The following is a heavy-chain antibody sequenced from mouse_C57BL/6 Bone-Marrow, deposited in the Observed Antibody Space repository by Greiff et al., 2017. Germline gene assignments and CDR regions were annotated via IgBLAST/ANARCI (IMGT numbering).Heavy chain of an antibody. D-gene: IGHD1-1*01. V-gene: IGHV5-6*01. Sequence: EVQRVESGGDLVKPGGSLKLSCAASGFTFSSYGMSWVRQTPDKRLEWVATISSGGSYTYYPDSVKGRFTISRDNAKNTLYLQMSSLKSEDTAMYYCASGYGSSYVWCAYWGQGTLVTVSA. J-gene: IGHJ3*01. CDR1: GFTFSSYG. CDR3: ASGYGSSYVWCAY. CDR2: ISSGGSYT.